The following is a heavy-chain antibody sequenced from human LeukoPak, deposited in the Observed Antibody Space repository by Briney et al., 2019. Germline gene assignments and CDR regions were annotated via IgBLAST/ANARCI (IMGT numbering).Heavy chain of an antibody. CDR2: IYYSGNT. Sequence: SETLSLTCTVSGGPISSSNYHWGWIRQPPGKGLEWIAAIYYSGNTYYNPSLKSRVTISIDTSKNQFSLRLSSVSAADTAVYYCARRGYCSGGSCYAGLNWFDPWGQGTLVTVSS. CDR3: ARRGYCSGGSCYAGLNWFDP. J-gene: IGHJ5*02. V-gene: IGHV4-39*01. CDR1: GGPISSSNYH. D-gene: IGHD2-15*01.